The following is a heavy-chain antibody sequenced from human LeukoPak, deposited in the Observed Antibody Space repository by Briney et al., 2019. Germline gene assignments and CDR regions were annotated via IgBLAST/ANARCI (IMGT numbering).Heavy chain of an antibody. V-gene: IGHV4-59*01. CDR2: IHYSGRT. D-gene: IGHD2-21*01. CDR3: AKEPVVVPADDWFGP. CDR1: GGSINGDY. Sequence: PSETLSLTCSVSGGSINGDYWSWIRQTPGKGLEWIGYIHYSGRTSYNPSLKSRVTISVDTSKNQFSLRLASVTAADTAVYSCAKEPVVVPADDWFGPWGQGTLVTVSS. J-gene: IGHJ5*02.